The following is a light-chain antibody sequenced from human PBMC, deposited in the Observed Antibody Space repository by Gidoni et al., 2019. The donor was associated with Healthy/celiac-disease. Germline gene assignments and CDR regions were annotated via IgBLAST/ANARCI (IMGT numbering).Light chain of an antibody. CDR3: SSYTSSSTLYV. CDR2: EVS. V-gene: IGLV2-14*01. J-gene: IGLJ1*01. Sequence: QSALTQPASVSRSPGPSITISCTGTSSDVGGYNYFSWYQQHPGKAPKLMIYEVSNRPSGVPDRFSGSKSGNTASLTISGLQAEDEADYYCSSYTSSSTLYVFGTGTKVTVL. CDR1: SSDVGGYNY.